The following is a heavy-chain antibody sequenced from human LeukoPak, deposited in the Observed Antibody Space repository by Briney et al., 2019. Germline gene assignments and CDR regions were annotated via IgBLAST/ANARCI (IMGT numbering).Heavy chain of an antibody. CDR3: VRVNIVVVPSTNFDF. D-gene: IGHD2-2*01. CDR1: GDSIRSNIYY. CDR2: INYSGTT. V-gene: IGHV4-39*07. Sequence: SETLSLTCTVSGDSIRSNIYYWGWIRQPPGKGLEWIGSINYSGTTYYNPSLKSRLTISVDMSKNQFSLKLTSVTAADTAVYHCVRVNIVVVPSTNFDFWGQGSLVTVSS. J-gene: IGHJ4*02.